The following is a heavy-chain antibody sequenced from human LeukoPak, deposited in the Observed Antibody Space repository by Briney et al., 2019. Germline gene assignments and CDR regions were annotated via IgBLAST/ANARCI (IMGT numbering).Heavy chain of an antibody. Sequence: GGSLRLSCAASGFTFSDNWMHWVRQAPGKGLVWVSRISSDGGTTHYADSVKGRFTISRDSAKNTLFLQMNDQRAEDTAVYYCLGYYSGSPNWGQGTLVTVSS. CDR3: LGYYSGSPN. D-gene: IGHD3-10*01. V-gene: IGHV3-74*01. CDR1: GFTFSDNW. CDR2: ISSDGGTT. J-gene: IGHJ4*02.